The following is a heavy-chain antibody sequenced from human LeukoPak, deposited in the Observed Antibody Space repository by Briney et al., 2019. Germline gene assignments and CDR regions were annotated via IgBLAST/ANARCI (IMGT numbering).Heavy chain of an antibody. J-gene: IGHJ4*02. V-gene: IGHV4-34*01. Sequence: PSETLSLTCAVYGGSFSGYYWSWIRQPPGKGLEWIGEINHSGSTNYNPSLQSRVTISVDTSKNQFSLKLSSVTAADTAVYYCARGRRGYYYDSSGYYPFDYWGQGTLVTVSS. CDR1: GGSFSGYY. CDR2: INHSGST. D-gene: IGHD3-22*01. CDR3: ARGRRGYYYDSSGYYPFDY.